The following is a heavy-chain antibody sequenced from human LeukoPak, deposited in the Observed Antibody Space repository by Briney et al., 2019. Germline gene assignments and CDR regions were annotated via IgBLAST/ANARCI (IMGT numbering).Heavy chain of an antibody. J-gene: IGHJ3*02. V-gene: IGHV1-2*02. CDR1: GYTFTGYY. Sequence: ASVKVSCKASGYTFTGYYMHWVRQAPGQGLEWMGWINPNSGGTNYAQKFQGRVTMTRDTSISTVYMELSRLRSDDTAVYYCARVQVGYCSGGSCYLGAFDIWGQGTMVTVSS. CDR3: ARVQVGYCSGGSCYLGAFDI. CDR2: INPNSGGT. D-gene: IGHD2-15*01.